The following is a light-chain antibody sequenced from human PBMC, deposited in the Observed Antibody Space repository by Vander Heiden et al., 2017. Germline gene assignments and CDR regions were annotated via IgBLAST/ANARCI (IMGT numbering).Light chain of an antibody. CDR3: SAWDDSLNGVF. V-gene: IGLV1-47*01. Sequence: QSGLIQQPSASGTPGQKVTISCSGNSSNIGSNYVYWYQQIPGAAPKFLIYRDSQRPSGVPDRFSASKSATSAALAISGLRSEDEATYYCSAWDDSLNGVFFGGGTKVTVL. J-gene: IGLJ2*01. CDR2: RDS. CDR1: SSNIGSNY.